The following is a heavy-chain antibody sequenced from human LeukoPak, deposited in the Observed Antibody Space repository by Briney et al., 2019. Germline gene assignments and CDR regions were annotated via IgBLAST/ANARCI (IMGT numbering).Heavy chain of an antibody. V-gene: IGHV3-48*03. D-gene: IGHD2-15*01. J-gene: IGHJ3*02. CDR1: GFIFSSFE. CDR2: ICSSGSTI. CDR3: GRGGYCNGGTCYSLNAFDI. Sequence: PGGSLRLSCAAAGFIFSSFEMNWVRQGPGKGLEWVSYICSSGSTIYADSVKGRFSISRDNAKNSLPLEMNSLRAEDTAVYYCGRGGYCNGGTCYSLNAFDIWGQGTMVTVSS.